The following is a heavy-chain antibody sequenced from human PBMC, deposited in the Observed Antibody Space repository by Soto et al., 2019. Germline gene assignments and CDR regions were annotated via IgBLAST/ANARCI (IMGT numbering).Heavy chain of an antibody. CDR3: ARGGASPYYDSSGYYRLYYYYGMDV. CDR1: GDSVSSNSAA. V-gene: IGHV6-1*01. J-gene: IGHJ6*02. D-gene: IGHD3-22*01. CDR2: TYYRSKWYN. Sequence: SQTLSLTCAISGDSVSSNSAAWNWIRQSPSRGLEWLGRTYYRSKWYNDYAVSVKSRITINPDTSKNQFSLQLNSVTPEDTAVYYCARGGASPYYDSSGYYRLYYYYGMDVWGQGTTVTVSS.